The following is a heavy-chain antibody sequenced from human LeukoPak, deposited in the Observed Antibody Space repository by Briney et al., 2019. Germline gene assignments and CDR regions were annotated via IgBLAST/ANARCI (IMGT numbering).Heavy chain of an antibody. J-gene: IGHJ5*02. CDR2: ISDSGGTR. D-gene: IGHD1-26*01. V-gene: IGHV3-23*01. Sequence: GGSLRLSCAASGYTFTSYALSWVRQAPGKGLEWVSAISDSGGTRRYADSVKGRFSISRDSSKNTLYLQMNSLRAEDTAVYYCARFLPQKWELPGNWIDPWGQGTPVTVSS. CDR3: ARFLPQKWELPGNWIDP. CDR1: GYTFTSYA.